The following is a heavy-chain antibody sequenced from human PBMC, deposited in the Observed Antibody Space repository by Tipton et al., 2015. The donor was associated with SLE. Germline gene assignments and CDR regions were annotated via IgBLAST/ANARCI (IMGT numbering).Heavy chain of an antibody. J-gene: IGHJ2*01. Sequence: LRLSCTVSGGSISSYYWSWIRQPPGKGLEWIGYIYYRGSTNYNPSLKSRVTISVDTSKNQFSLKLSSVTAADTAVYYCARDVGSYGDWYFDLWGRGTLVTVSS. D-gene: IGHD1-26*01. CDR3: ARDVGSYGDWYFDL. CDR2: IYYRGST. CDR1: GGSISSYY. V-gene: IGHV4-59*01.